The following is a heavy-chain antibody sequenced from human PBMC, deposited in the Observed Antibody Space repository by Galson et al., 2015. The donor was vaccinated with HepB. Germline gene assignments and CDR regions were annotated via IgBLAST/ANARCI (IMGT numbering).Heavy chain of an antibody. CDR2: VIPILGIT. CDR1: GGNLSSYT. D-gene: IGHD3-16*01. CDR3: ARDPGAWGGNHYGMDV. V-gene: IGHV1-69*04. Sequence: SVKVSCKASGGNLSSYTVTWVRQAPGQGLEWMGTVIPILGITNYPQKFQGRVTITADKSTNTAYMDLSSLRPEDTAVYYCARDPGAWGGNHYGMDVWGQGTTVTVSS. J-gene: IGHJ6*02.